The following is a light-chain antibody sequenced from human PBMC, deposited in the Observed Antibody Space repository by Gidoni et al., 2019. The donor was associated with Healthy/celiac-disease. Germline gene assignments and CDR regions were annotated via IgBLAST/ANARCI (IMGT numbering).Light chain of an antibody. CDR3: QQYGRWPL. J-gene: IGKJ4*02. CDR1: QSVSSSY. Sequence: EIVLTHSPGTLPLSPGERATLSCMASQSVSSSYLAWYQQKPGQAPRLLIYGASSRATGIPDRFSGSGSGTDCALTISRLGPEDFAVYYCQQYGRWPLFGGGTKVEIK. V-gene: IGKV3-20*01. CDR2: GAS.